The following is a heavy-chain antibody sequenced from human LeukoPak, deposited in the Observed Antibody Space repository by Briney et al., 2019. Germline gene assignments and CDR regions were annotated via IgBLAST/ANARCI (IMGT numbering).Heavy chain of an antibody. CDR3: ARGVGRQLRPFDY. Sequence: ASVKVSCKASGYTFATYGISWGRQAPGQGLEWMGWISAYNGNTDYAQRLQGRVTMTTDTSTSTAYMELRSLRSDDTAVYYCARGVGRQLRPFDYWGQGTLVTVSS. CDR2: ISAYNGNT. V-gene: IGHV1-18*01. J-gene: IGHJ4*02. CDR1: GYTFATYG. D-gene: IGHD1-7*01.